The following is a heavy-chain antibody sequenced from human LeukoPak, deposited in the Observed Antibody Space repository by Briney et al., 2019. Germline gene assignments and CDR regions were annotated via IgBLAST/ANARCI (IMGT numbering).Heavy chain of an antibody. CDR3: ARVPAAIGGEGTYYFDY. V-gene: IGHV1-2*02. Sequence: ASVKVSCKASGYTFTGYYMHWVRQAPGQGLEWMGWINPNSGGTNYAQKFQGRVTMTRDTSISTAYMELSRLRSDDTAVYYCARVPAAIGGEGTYYFDYWGQGTLVSVSS. J-gene: IGHJ4*02. D-gene: IGHD2-2*02. CDR2: INPNSGGT. CDR1: GYTFTGYY.